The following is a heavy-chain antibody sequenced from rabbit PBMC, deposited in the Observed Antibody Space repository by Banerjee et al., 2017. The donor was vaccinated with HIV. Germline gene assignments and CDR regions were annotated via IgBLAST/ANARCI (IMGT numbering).Heavy chain of an antibody. J-gene: IGHJ4*01. CDR1: GFSFSNNL. D-gene: IGHD4-1*01. Sequence: QEQLVESGGGLVQPEGSLTLTCTASGFSFSNNLMCWVRQAPGKGLEWIACINSNTGNTVYASWAKGPFTISKTSSTTVTLQMTSLTAADTATYFCARDLAGVIGWNFNLWGPGTLVTVS. V-gene: IGHV1S45*01. CDR2: INSNTGNT. CDR3: ARDLAGVIGWNFNL.